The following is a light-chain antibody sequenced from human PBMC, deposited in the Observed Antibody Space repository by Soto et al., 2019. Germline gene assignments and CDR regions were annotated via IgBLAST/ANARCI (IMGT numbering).Light chain of an antibody. Sequence: DIHMTQSPSSLSAPVGERVTITFRASQSISDRRHWYEPKPGTAPKFLSFAASSLQSGVPSRFSGGGSGTDFTLTISSLKPEDFVTYFCQQSFSFPATFGEGTKVDIK. CDR1: QSISDR. CDR3: QQSFSFPAT. J-gene: IGKJ4*01. V-gene: IGKV1-39*01. CDR2: AAS.